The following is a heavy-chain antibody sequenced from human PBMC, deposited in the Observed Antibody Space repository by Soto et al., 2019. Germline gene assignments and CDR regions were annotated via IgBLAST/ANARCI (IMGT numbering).Heavy chain of an antibody. J-gene: IGHJ4*02. CDR1: GYTFSSYA. CDR2: INAGYGNT. CDR3: ARDTGDGTSDF. D-gene: IGHD7-27*01. Sequence: VKVSCKASGYTFSSYAMHWVRQAPGQRLEWMGWINAGYGNTKSSQKFQDRVTISRDTSASTAYMELTSLRSEDTAVYYCARDTGDGTSDFWGQGTLVTVSS. V-gene: IGHV1-3*01.